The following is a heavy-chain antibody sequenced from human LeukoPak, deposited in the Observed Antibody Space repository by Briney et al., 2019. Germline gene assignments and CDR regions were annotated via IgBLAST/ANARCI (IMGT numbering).Heavy chain of an antibody. CDR2: MNPNSGNT. CDR1: GYTFTSYD. V-gene: IGHV1-8*01. Sequence: GASVKVSCKASGYTFTSYDINWARQATGQGLEWMGWMNPNSGNTGYAQKFQGRVTMTRNTSISTAYMELSSLRSEDTAVYYCARAAVTTSNWFDPWGQGTLVTVSS. D-gene: IGHD4-11*01. J-gene: IGHJ5*02. CDR3: ARAAVTTSNWFDP.